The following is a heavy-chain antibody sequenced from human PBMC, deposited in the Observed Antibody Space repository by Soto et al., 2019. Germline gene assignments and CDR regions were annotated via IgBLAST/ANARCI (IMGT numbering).Heavy chain of an antibody. Sequence: QVTLKESGPVLVKPTETLTLTCTVSGFSLSNARMGVSWIRQPPGKALEWLAHIFSNDEKSYSTSLKSRLTISKVNFKIHVVLTKANTEYLGTAASYCARILSSGRQQADYWGQGTLVTVSS. CDR3: ARILSSGRQQADY. V-gene: IGHV2-26*01. CDR1: GFSLSNARMG. CDR2: IFSNDEK. D-gene: IGHD6-19*01. J-gene: IGHJ4*02.